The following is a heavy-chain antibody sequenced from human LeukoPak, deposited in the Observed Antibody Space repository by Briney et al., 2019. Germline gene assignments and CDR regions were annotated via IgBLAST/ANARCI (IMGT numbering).Heavy chain of an antibody. CDR1: GYTFTGYY. D-gene: IGHD5-18*01. CDR2: INTNSGGT. CDR3: ARDRGGGYSYGYGY. V-gene: IGHV1-2*02. J-gene: IGHJ4*02. Sequence: SVKVSCKASGYTFTGYYMHWVRQAPGQGREWMGWINTNSGGTNYAQKFQGRVTLTRDTSISTAYMELSRLRSDDTAVYYCARDRGGGYSYGYGYWGQGTLVTVSS.